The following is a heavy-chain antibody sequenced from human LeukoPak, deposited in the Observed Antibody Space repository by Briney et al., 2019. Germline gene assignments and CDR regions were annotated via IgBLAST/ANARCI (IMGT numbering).Heavy chain of an antibody. CDR3: AKDWGYTTMVSYYFDY. J-gene: IGHJ4*02. Sequence: PGGSLRLSCAASGFTFSGCGMHWVRQAPDKGLEWVAVIWYDGNNKYYADSVKGRFTISRDNSKNTLYLQMNSLRVEDTAVYYCAKDWGYTTMVSYYFDYWGQGALVTVSS. V-gene: IGHV3-33*06. CDR1: GFTFSGCG. D-gene: IGHD5-18*01. CDR2: IWYDGNNK.